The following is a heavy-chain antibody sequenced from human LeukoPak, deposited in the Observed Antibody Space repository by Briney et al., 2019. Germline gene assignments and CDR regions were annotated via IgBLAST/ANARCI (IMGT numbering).Heavy chain of an antibody. V-gene: IGHV3-74*01. J-gene: IGHJ6*03. Sequence: GGSLRLSCAASGFTFSSYAMHWVRQAPGKGLVWVSRINSDGSSTSYADSVKGRFTISRDNAKNTLYLQMNSLRAEDTAVYYCARDVWAGGYYYYYYYYMDVWGKGTTVTVSS. CDR1: GFTFSSYA. D-gene: IGHD3-22*01. CDR3: ARDVWAGGYYYYYYYYMDV. CDR2: INSDGSST.